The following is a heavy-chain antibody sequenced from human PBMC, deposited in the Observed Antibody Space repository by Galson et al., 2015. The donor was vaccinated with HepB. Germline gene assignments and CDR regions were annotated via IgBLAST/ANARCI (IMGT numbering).Heavy chain of an antibody. D-gene: IGHD3-9*01. J-gene: IGHJ6*02. Sequence: SLRLSCAASGFTFSSYGMHWVRQAPGKGLEWVAVISYDGSNKYYADSVKGRFTISRDNSKNTLYLQMNSLRAEDTAVYYCAKDQLRYFDWLSESAYYYYYGMDVWGQGTTVTVSS. CDR3: AKDQLRYFDWLSESAYYYYYGMDV. CDR1: GFTFSSYG. CDR2: ISYDGSNK. V-gene: IGHV3-30*18.